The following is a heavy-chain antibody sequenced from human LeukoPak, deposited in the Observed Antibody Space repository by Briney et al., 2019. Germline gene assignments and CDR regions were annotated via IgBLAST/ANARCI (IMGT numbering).Heavy chain of an antibody. Sequence: GESLKISCEASGHSFTNHWNGWVRQMPGKGLEWMGIINLGDSETQYSPSFQGQVTISLDKSISTAYLQWRSLKVSDTAMYYCARRPYSGSPNWFDPWGQGTLVTVSS. V-gene: IGHV5-51*01. D-gene: IGHD1-26*01. CDR3: ARRPYSGSPNWFDP. J-gene: IGHJ5*02. CDR2: INLGDSET. CDR1: GHSFTNHW.